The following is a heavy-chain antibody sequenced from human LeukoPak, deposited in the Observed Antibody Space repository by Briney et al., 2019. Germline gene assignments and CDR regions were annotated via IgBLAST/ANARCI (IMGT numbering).Heavy chain of an antibody. V-gene: IGHV3-33*01. Sequence: GGSLRLSCAASGFTFSSYGMHWVRQAPGKGLEWVAVIWYDGSNKYYADSVKGRFTISRDNSKNTLYLQMNSLRAEDTAVYYCARDGWIHSYNYVNWNFDLWGRGALVTVSS. J-gene: IGHJ2*01. CDR1: GFTFSSYG. CDR2: IWYDGSNK. CDR3: ARDGWIHSYNYVNWNFDL. D-gene: IGHD3-16*01.